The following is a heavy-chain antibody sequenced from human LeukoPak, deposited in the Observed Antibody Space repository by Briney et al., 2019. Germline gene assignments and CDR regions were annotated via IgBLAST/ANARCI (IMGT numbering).Heavy chain of an antibody. CDR2: IGGGSST. CDR3: AKDLREYSSSPRNAFDI. J-gene: IGHJ3*02. Sequence: GGTLRLSCAASGFTFSSYGMSWVRQAPGKGLEWVSPIGGGSSTYSADSVKGRFTISRDNSKNTLYLQMNSLRAEDTAVYYCAKDLREYSSSPRNAFDIWGQGTMVTVSS. V-gene: IGHV3-23*01. D-gene: IGHD6-6*01. CDR1: GFTFSSYG.